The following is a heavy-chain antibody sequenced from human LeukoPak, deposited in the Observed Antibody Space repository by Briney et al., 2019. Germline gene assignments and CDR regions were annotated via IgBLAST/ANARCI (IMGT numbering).Heavy chain of an antibody. CDR1: GFTFSSYA. Sequence: PGGSLRLSCAASGFTFSSYAMHWVRQAPGKGLEYVSAISSNGGSTYYANSVKGRFTISRDNSKNTLYLQMGSLRAEDMAVYYCARGFRYCSSTSCYPPAIYYFDYWGQGTLVTVSS. J-gene: IGHJ4*02. CDR3: ARGFRYCSSTSCYPPAIYYFDY. V-gene: IGHV3-64*01. CDR2: ISSNGGST. D-gene: IGHD2-2*01.